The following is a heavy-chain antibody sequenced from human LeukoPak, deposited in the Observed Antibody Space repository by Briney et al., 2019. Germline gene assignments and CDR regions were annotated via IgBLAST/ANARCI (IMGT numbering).Heavy chain of an antibody. D-gene: IGHD6-19*01. V-gene: IGHV3-53*01. CDR2: IYSGDTT. Sequence: GGSLRLCCAASGFTFSSYEMNWVRQAPGKGLEWVSVIYSGDTTYYADSVKGRFTISRDNSKNTLYLQMSSLRAEDTAVYYCARALSGIAVAGYYFDYWGQGTLVTVSS. J-gene: IGHJ4*02. CDR3: ARALSGIAVAGYYFDY. CDR1: GFTFSSYE.